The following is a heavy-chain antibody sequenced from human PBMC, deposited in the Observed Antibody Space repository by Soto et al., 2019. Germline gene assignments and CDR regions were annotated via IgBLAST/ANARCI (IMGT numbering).Heavy chain of an antibody. Sequence: LRLSCAASGFTFSSYGMHWVRQAPGKGLEWVAVISYDGSNKYYADSVKGRFTISRDNSKNTLYLQMNSLRAEDTAVYYCAKDRLATIGNWFDPWGQGTLVTVSS. V-gene: IGHV3-30*18. D-gene: IGHD5-12*01. CDR2: ISYDGSNK. J-gene: IGHJ5*02. CDR1: GFTFSSYG. CDR3: AKDRLATIGNWFDP.